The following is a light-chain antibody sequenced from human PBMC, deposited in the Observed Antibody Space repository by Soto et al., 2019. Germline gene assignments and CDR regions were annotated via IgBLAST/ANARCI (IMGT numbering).Light chain of an antibody. J-gene: IGKJ5*01. CDR2: GAS. V-gene: IGKV3-20*01. Sequence: EIVLTQSPGTLSLSPGERATLSCRASQSVNSNYLAWHQQKPGQAPRLLIFGASSRATGIPDRFNGSGSGTDFTLTISRVEPEDFAVYYCQQYGSSLITFGQGTRLEIK. CDR3: QQYGSSLIT. CDR1: QSVNSNY.